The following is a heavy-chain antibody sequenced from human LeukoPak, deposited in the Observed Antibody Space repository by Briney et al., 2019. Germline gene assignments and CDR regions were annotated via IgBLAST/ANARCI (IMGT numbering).Heavy chain of an antibody. CDR2: INHSGST. D-gene: IGHD3-10*01. CDR3: AREYYYGSGSLLY. CDR1: GGSFSGYY. Sequence: SETLSLTCAVYGGSFSGYYWSWIRQPPGKGLEWIGEINHSGSTNYNPSLKSRVTTSVDTSKNQFSLKLSSVTAADTAVYYCAREYYYGSGSLLYWGQGTLVTVSS. V-gene: IGHV4-34*01. J-gene: IGHJ4*02.